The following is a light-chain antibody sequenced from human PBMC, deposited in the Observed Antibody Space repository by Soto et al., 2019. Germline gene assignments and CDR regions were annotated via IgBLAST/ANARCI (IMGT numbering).Light chain of an antibody. CDR3: QQVNVYPST. Sequence: DIQMTQSPSTLSASVGDRVTITCRASQSISSWLAWYQQKPGKAPNLLIYDASTLHSGVPSRFSGGGSGTDFTLTISSLQPEDFATYYCQQVNVYPSTFGGGTKVDIK. CDR1: QSISSW. V-gene: IGKV1-5*01. J-gene: IGKJ4*01. CDR2: DAS.